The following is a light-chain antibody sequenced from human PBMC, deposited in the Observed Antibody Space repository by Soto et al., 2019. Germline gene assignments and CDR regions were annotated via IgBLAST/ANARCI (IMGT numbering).Light chain of an antibody. CDR2: GAS. V-gene: IGKV3-20*01. J-gene: IGKJ1*01. CDR3: QQYGSSVWT. CDR1: QSVSSSY. Sequence: IGLTQCTGTLSLSAVEGSILTYMSSQSVSSSYLAWYQQKPGQAPRLLIYGASSRATGIPDRFSGSGSGTDFTLTISRREPADLAVYYCQQYGSSVWTFGQGTKVDIK.